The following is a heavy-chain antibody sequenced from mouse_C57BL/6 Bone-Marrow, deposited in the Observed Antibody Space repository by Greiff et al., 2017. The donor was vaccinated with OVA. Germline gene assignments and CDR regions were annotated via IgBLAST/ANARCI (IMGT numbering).Heavy chain of an antibody. J-gene: IGHJ3*01. V-gene: IGHV14-4*01. CDR2: IDPENGDT. Sequence: VQLQQSGAELVRPGASVKLSCTASGFNIKDDYMHWVQQRPEQGLEWIGWIDPENGDTEYASKFQGKATITADTSSNTAYLQLSSLTSEDTAVYYCTGGPAWFAYWGQGTLVTVSA. CDR1: GFNIKDDY. CDR3: TGGPAWFAY.